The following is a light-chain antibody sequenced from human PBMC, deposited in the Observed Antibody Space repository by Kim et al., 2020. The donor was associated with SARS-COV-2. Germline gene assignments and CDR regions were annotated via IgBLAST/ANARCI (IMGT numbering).Light chain of an antibody. CDR2: GTS. Sequence: IVLTPSPGTLSLSPGERATLSCRASQSVTPNHLAWFQQKPGQAPRLLIYGTSSRATGIPDRFSASESGTDFTLTISRLEPEDFAVYFCQLYDMPPYTFGQGTKLEI. J-gene: IGKJ2*01. V-gene: IGKV3-20*01. CDR3: QLYDMPPYT. CDR1: QSVTPNH.